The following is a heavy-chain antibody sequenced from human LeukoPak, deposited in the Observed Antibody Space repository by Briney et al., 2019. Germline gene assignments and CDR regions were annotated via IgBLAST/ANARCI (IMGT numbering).Heavy chain of an antibody. V-gene: IGHV3-48*03. J-gene: IGHJ4*02. Sequence: GSLRLSCAASGFTFSSYEMNWVRQAPGKGLEWVSYISSSGSTIYYADSVKGRFTISRDNAKNSLYLQMNSLRAEDTAVYYCARIPTTNAGDWGQGTLVTVSS. D-gene: IGHD1-26*01. CDR2: ISSSGSTI. CDR1: GFTFSSYE. CDR3: ARIPTTNAGD.